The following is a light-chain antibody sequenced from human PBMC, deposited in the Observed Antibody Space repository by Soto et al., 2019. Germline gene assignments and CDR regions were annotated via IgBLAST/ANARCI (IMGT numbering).Light chain of an antibody. Sequence: EVVMTQSPGTLSVSLGESATLSCRASQSVDGYLAWYHQKPGQAPRLLIYGASTRATGIPARFSGSGSGTDFTLTISRLEPEDFAVYYCQQYGTSPWAFGQGTKVDIK. V-gene: IGKV3-20*01. CDR1: QSVDGY. CDR2: GAS. J-gene: IGKJ1*01. CDR3: QQYGTSPWA.